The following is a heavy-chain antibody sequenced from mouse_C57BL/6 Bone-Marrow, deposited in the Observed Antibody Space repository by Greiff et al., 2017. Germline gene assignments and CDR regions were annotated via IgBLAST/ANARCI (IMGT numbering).Heavy chain of an antibody. Sequence: QVQLQQSGAELARPGASVKLSCKASGYTFTSYGISWVKQRTGQGLEWIGEIYPRSGNTYYNEKFKGKATLTADKSSSTAYMELRSLTSEDAAVYFCARRVTTDCAYGGQGTLVTVSA. J-gene: IGHJ3*01. D-gene: IGHD2-13*01. V-gene: IGHV1-81*01. CDR3: ARRVTTDCAY. CDR2: IYPRSGNT. CDR1: GYTFTSYG.